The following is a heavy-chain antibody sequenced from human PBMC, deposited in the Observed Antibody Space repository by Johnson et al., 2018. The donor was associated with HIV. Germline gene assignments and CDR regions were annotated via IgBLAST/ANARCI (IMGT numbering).Heavy chain of an antibody. CDR2: IRYDGSNK. CDR3: ARDWSWRGSLKGGGAFDI. Sequence: QVQLVESGGGLVQPGGSLRLSCAASGFSVSTYDMHWVRQAPGKGLEWVAFIRYDGSNKYYADSVKGRFTISRDNSENTLYLQMNSLRAEDTAVFFCARDWSWRGSLKGGGAFDIWGQGTLVTVSA. CDR1: GFSVSTYD. J-gene: IGHJ3*02. D-gene: IGHD1-26*01. V-gene: IGHV3-30*02.